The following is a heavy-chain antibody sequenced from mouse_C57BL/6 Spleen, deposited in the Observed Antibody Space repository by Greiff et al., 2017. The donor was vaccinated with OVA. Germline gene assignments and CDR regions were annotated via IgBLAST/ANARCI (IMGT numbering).Heavy chain of an antibody. J-gene: IGHJ4*01. V-gene: IGHV5-17*01. Sequence: EVKVVESGGGLVKPGGSLKLSCAASGFTFSDYGMHWVRQAPEKGLEWVAYISSGSSTIYYADTVKGRFTISRDNAKNTLFLQMTSLRSEDTAMYYCARIEVYYYAMDYWGQGTSVTVSS. CDR2: ISSGSSTI. CDR1: GFTFSDYG. CDR3: ARIEVYYYAMDY.